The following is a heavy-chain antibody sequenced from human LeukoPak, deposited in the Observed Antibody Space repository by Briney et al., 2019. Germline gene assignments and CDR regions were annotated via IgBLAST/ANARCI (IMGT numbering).Heavy chain of an antibody. CDR1: GFTFSSCD. CDR3: ARDRVMAY. CDR2: ISSSGSTI. D-gene: IGHD3-16*01. Sequence: GGSLRLSCAASGFTFSSCDFNWVRQAPGKGLEWISFISSSGSTIYYADSVKGRFTISRDNAKNSLYLQMNSLTAEGTALYYCARDRVMAYWGQGTLVAVSS. J-gene: IGHJ4*02. V-gene: IGHV3-48*03.